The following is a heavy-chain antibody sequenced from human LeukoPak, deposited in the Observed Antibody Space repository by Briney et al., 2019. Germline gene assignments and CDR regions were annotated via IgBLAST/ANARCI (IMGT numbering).Heavy chain of an antibody. D-gene: IGHD6-6*01. Sequence: PGGSLRLSRAASGFTFSSDSMNWVRQAPGKGLEWVSYISESSSYTYYAKSVKGRFTISRDNAKNSLYLQMNSLRGEDTAVYYCARDDAATARASGMDVWGKGTTVTVSS. CDR3: ARDDAATARASGMDV. CDR1: GFTFSSDS. V-gene: IGHV3-21*01. CDR2: ISESSSYT. J-gene: IGHJ6*04.